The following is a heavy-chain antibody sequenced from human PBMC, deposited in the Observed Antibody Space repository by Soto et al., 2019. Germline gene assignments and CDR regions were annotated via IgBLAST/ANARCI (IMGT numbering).Heavy chain of an antibody. D-gene: IGHD3-10*01. CDR1: GYTFTTFY. CDR3: ARDGHKFDFDY. Sequence: QVQLLQSGPEVKKPGASVKVSCKTSGYTFTTFYVHWVRQAPGQGLEWMGRIHPGGGQTIYSQKFQDRVAVSRDTSTNTVYMELSNLRSDDTAIYYYARDGHKFDFDYWGQGTLVNVSS. J-gene: IGHJ4*02. V-gene: IGHV1-46*01. CDR2: IHPGGGQT.